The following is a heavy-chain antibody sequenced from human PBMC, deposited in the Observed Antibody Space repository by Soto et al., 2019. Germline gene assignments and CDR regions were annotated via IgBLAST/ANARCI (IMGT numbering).Heavy chain of an antibody. CDR1: GGSISSYY. Sequence: QVQLQESGPGLVKPSETLSLTCTVSGGSISSYYWSWIRQPPGKGLEWIGYIYYSGSTNYNPSLKRRVTISVDTSKTQFSLKLSSVTAADTAVYYCARVRGYSYGYGLFDYWGQGTLVTVSS. CDR2: IYYSGST. D-gene: IGHD5-18*01. J-gene: IGHJ4*02. CDR3: ARVRGYSYGYGLFDY. V-gene: IGHV4-59*01.